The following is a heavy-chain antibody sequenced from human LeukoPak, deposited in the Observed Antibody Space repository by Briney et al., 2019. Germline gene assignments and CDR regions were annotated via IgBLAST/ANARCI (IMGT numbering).Heavy chain of an antibody. J-gene: IGHJ6*04. CDR3: ARATELVGYYGMDV. CDR2: IYHSGST. D-gene: IGHD6-13*01. Sequence: SETLSLTCAVSGGPISSINWWSWVRPRPGKGLEWIGEIYHSGSTNYNPSLKSRVTISVDKSKNPFSLKLSSVTAADTAVYYCARATELVGYYGMDVWGKGTTVTVSS. CDR1: GGPISSINW. V-gene: IGHV4-4*02.